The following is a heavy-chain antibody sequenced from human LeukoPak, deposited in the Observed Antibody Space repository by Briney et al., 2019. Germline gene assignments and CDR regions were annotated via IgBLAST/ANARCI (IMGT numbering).Heavy chain of an antibody. J-gene: IGHJ6*03. CDR3: AKDLLPTRYYYMDV. Sequence: GKSLRLSCAASGFTFDDYAMHWVRQAPGKGLEWFSGISWNSGSIGYADSVKGRFTISRDNAKNSLYLQMNSLRAEDTALYYCAKDLLPTRYYYMDVWGKGTTVTVSS. CDR2: ISWNSGSI. D-gene: IGHD1-26*01. V-gene: IGHV3-9*01. CDR1: GFTFDDYA.